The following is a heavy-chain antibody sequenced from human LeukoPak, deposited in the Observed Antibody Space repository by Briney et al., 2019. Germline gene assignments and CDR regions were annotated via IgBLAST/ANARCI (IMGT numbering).Heavy chain of an antibody. D-gene: IGHD3-10*01. V-gene: IGHV3-15*01. CDR1: GFTFSNAW. CDR3: TTDRVLLWFGELLNV. J-gene: IGHJ4*02. CDR2: IKSKTDGGTT. Sequence: NAGGSLRLSCAASGFTFSNAWMSWVRQAPGKGLEWVGRIKSKTDGGTTDYAAPVKGRFTISRDDSKNTLYLQMSSLKTEDTAVYYCTTDRVLLWFGELLNVWGQGTLVTVSS.